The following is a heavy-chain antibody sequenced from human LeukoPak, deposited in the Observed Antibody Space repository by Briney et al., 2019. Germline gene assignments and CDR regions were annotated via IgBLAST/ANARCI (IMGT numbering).Heavy chain of an antibody. Sequence: PGGCLRLSCAASGFTFSSYWMSWVRQGPGKGLEWVANIKQDGSEKYYVDSVKGRLTISRDNAKNSLYLQMNSLRAEDTAVYYCARHSGTYFDYWGQGTLVTVSS. CDR1: GFTFSSYW. CDR2: IKQDGSEK. V-gene: IGHV3-7*01. CDR3: ARHSGTYFDY. J-gene: IGHJ4*02. D-gene: IGHD1-26*01.